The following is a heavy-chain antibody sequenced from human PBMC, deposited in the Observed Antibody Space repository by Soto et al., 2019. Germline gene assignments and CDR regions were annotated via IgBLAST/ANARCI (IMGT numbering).Heavy chain of an antibody. V-gene: IGHV4-39*01. Sequence: QLQLQESGPGLVKPSETLSLTCTVSGGSISSSSYYWGWIRQPPGKGLEWIGSIYYSGSTYYNPSLKSRVTISVDTSKNQFSLKLSSVTAADTAVYYCARQRYSSGWSLFDPWGQGTLVTVSS. D-gene: IGHD6-19*01. CDR2: IYYSGST. CDR3: ARQRYSSGWSLFDP. CDR1: GGSISSSSYY. J-gene: IGHJ5*02.